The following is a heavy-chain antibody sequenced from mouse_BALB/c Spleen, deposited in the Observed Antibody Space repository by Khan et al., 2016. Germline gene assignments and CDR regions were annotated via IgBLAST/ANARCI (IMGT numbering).Heavy chain of an antibody. V-gene: IGHV1-9*01. CDR3: ARGNYYGSSSWFGY. Sequence: QMQLEESGAELMKPGASVKISCKATGYTFSSYWIEWVKQRPGHGLEWTAEILPGGGRTNYNEKFKGKATFTAETTSNTAFMNLSSLTSEDSAVYYCARGNYYGSSSWFGYWGQGTLVTVSA. CDR2: ILPGGGRT. CDR1: GYTFSSYW. J-gene: IGHJ3*01. D-gene: IGHD1-1*01.